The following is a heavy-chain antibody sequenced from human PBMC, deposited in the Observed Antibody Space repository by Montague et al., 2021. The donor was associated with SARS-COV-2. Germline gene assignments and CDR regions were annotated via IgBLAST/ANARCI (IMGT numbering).Heavy chain of an antibody. Sequence: SETLSLTCTVSGGSIRSSSYYWGWIRQPPGKGLEWIGSIYYSGRTYYNPSLKGRVPISVDTSKNQFSLKLSSVTAADTAVYYCATYYDILTGYHIDAFDIWGQGTMVTVSS. CDR1: GGSIRSSSYY. D-gene: IGHD3-9*01. J-gene: IGHJ3*02. V-gene: IGHV4-39*01. CDR3: ATYYDILTGYHIDAFDI. CDR2: IYYSGRT.